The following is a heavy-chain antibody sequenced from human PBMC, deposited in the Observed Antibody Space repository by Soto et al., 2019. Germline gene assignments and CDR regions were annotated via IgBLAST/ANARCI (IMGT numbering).Heavy chain of an antibody. Sequence: PSETLSLTCTVSGDSISSITYHWGWIRQPPGKGLEWIGSIYYSGSTYYNPSLKSRVTIAVDMSKNQFSLNLSSVTAADTSVYYCARHGGASYGCVSSWGQGTLVTVSS. V-gene: IGHV4-39*01. D-gene: IGHD5-18*01. CDR1: GDSISSITYH. J-gene: IGHJ4*02. CDR3: ARHGGASYGCVSS. CDR2: IYYSGST.